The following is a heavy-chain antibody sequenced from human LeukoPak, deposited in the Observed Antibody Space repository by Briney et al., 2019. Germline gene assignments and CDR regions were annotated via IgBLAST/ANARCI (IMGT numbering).Heavy chain of an antibody. J-gene: IGHJ4*02. Sequence: SGGSLRLSCAAPGFTFSSIAMSWVRQAPDKGLEWVSTISGSGGGTYYADSVKGRFTISRDDSKNTLYLQMNSLRADDTAVYYCAKDLGGYRNNFFDYWGQGNVVTVSS. CDR1: GFTFSSIA. V-gene: IGHV3-23*01. D-gene: IGHD3-16*01. CDR3: AKDLGGYRNNFFDY. CDR2: ISGSGGGT.